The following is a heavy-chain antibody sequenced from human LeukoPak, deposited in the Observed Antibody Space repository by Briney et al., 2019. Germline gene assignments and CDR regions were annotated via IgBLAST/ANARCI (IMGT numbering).Heavy chain of an antibody. CDR3: ARSGYYYYMDA. D-gene: IGHD1-26*01. CDR1: GYTFTGYF. V-gene: IGHV1-2*02. CDR2: INPNRGGT. Sequence: GASVKVSCKASGYTFTGYFMLWVRQAPGHGLEWMGWINPNRGGTNYAQKFQGRVTMTRDTSISTANMELSRLRSDDTSVYYCARSGYYYYMDAWGKGTTVTVSS. J-gene: IGHJ6*03.